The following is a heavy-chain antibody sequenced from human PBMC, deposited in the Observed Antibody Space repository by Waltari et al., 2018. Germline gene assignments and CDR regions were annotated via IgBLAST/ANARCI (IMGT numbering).Heavy chain of an antibody. CDR3: ARDLAARPDYYYYGMDV. V-gene: IGHV4-59*01. J-gene: IGHJ6*02. Sequence: QVQLQESGPGLVKPSETLSLTCTVSGGSISSYYWSWIRQPPGKGLEWIGYIYYSGSTNYNPSLKSRVTISVDTSKNQFSLKLSSVTAADTAVYYCARDLAARPDYYYYGMDVWGQGTTVTVSS. D-gene: IGHD6-6*01. CDR1: GGSISSYY. CDR2: IYYSGST.